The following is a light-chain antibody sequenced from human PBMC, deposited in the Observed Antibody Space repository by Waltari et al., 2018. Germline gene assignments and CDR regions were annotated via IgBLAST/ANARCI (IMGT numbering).Light chain of an antibody. V-gene: IGKV2-28*01. CDR1: QSLLHSSGYHY. Sequence: DIVMTQSPLSLPVTPGEPASISCRSSQSLLHSSGYHYLDWYLRKPGQSPQLLIYLGSNRASGVPDRFSGSGSGTDFTLKISRVEAEDVGVYYCVQALQLPETFGQGTKVEIK. J-gene: IGKJ1*01. CDR3: VQALQLPET. CDR2: LGS.